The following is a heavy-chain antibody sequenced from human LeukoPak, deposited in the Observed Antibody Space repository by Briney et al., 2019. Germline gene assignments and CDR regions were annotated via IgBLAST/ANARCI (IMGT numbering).Heavy chain of an antibody. V-gene: IGHV4-34*01. Sequence: KPSETLSLTCAVYGGSFSGYYWSWIRQPPEKGLEWIGEINHSGSTNYNPSLKSRVTISVDTSKNQFSLKLSSVTAADTAVYYCARVGYYYDSSGYYYAFDYWGQGTLVTVSS. J-gene: IGHJ4*02. CDR3: ARVGYYYDSSGYYYAFDY. D-gene: IGHD3-22*01. CDR1: GGSFSGYY. CDR2: INHSGST.